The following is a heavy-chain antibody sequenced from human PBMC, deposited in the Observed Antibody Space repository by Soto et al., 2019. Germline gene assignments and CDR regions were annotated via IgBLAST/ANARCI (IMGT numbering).Heavy chain of an antibody. CDR1: GSIFSGYG. V-gene: IGHV3-33*01. Sequence: QKYLVESGGGVVQPGGSLRLSCVASGSIFSGYGMHWVRQAPGKGLEWVAVIWYDGSNKYYADSVKGRFTISRDNSKNMLYLQMDSLRAEDTGVYYCARDGIGGTVFRGCCDYWGQGTLVTVSS. CDR3: ARDGIGGTVFRGCCDY. D-gene: IGHD1-7*01. CDR2: IWYDGSNK. J-gene: IGHJ4*02.